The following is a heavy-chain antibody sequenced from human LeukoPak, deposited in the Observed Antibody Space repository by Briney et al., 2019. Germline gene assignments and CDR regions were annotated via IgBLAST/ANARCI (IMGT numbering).Heavy chain of an antibody. CDR2: ISGYTGDT. CDR1: GYTFTNYD. CDR3: ARAGYCGDGGCRGGSAFDV. J-gene: IGHJ3*01. D-gene: IGHD2-15*01. V-gene: IGHV1-18*01. Sequence: ASVKVSCKTSGYTFTNYDIYWVRQAPGQGLECMGWISGYTGDTKYAQILQGRFTVTTDTSISTAYMELRSLTYDDTAGYYCARAGYCGDGGCRGGSAFDVWGQGTMVTVSS.